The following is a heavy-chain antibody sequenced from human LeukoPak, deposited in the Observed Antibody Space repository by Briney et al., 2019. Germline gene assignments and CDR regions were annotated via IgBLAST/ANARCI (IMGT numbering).Heavy chain of an antibody. D-gene: IGHD3-10*01. Sequence: GASVKVSCKASGGTFSSYAISWVRQAPGQGLEWMGGIIPIFGTANYAQKFQGRVTITADESTSTAYMEPSSLRSEDTAVYYCATQGFGELYTLDYWGQGTLVTVSS. CDR1: GGTFSSYA. V-gene: IGHV1-69*13. CDR3: ATQGFGELYTLDY. CDR2: IIPIFGTA. J-gene: IGHJ4*02.